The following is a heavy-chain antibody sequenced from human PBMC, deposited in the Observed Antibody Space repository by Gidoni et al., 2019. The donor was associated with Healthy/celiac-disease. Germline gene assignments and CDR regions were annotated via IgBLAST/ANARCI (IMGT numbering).Heavy chain of an antibody. CDR2: ISAYNGNT. V-gene: IGHV1-18*01. Sequence: QVQLVQSGAEVKKPGASVKVSCKASGYPFTSYGISWVRQAPGQGLEWMGWISAYNGNTNYAQKLQGRVTMTTDTSTSTAYMELRSLRSDDTAVYYCARGRAKNYYDSSGPRYYYYYYGMDVWGQGTTVTVSS. J-gene: IGHJ6*02. CDR1: GYPFTSYG. D-gene: IGHD3-22*01. CDR3: ARGRAKNYYDSSGPRYYYYYYGMDV.